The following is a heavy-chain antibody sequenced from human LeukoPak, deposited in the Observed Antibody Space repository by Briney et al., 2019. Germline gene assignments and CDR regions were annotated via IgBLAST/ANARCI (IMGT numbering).Heavy chain of an antibody. CDR1: GYTFTSYD. D-gene: IGHD3-22*01. J-gene: IGHJ4*02. Sequence: ASVKVSCKASGYTFTSYDINWVRQATGQGLEWMGWMNPNSGNTGYAQKFQGRVTMTRDMSTSTVYMELSSLRSEDTAVYYCARDSRDSNLYYFDYWGQGTLVTVSS. CDR2: MNPNSGNT. V-gene: IGHV1-8*02. CDR3: ARDSRDSNLYYFDY.